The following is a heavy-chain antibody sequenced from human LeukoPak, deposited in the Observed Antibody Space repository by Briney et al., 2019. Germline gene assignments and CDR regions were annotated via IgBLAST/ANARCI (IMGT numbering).Heavy chain of an antibody. CDR3: AKVRSSGWYSFWFDP. V-gene: IGHV3-23*01. J-gene: IGHJ5*02. CDR1: GFTFSSYG. Sequence: PGGSLRLSCAASGFTFSSYGMSWVRQAPGKGLEWVSAISGGSTYYADSVKGRFTISRDNSKNTLYLQMNSLRAEDTAVYYCAKVRSSGWYSFWFDPWGQGTLVTVSS. CDR2: ISGGST. D-gene: IGHD6-19*01.